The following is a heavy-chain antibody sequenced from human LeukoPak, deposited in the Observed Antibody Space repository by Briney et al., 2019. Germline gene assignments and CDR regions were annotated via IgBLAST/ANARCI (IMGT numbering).Heavy chain of an antibody. V-gene: IGHV4-31*03. J-gene: IGHJ4*02. D-gene: IGHD5-24*01. Sequence: SETLSLTCTVSGGSISSGGYYWGWIRQHPGKGLEWIGYIYYSGSTYYNPSLKSRVTISVDTSKNQFSLKLSSVTAADTAVYYCASSPRDGPLANRFDYWGQGTLVTVSS. CDR1: GGSISSGGYY. CDR2: IYYSGST. CDR3: ASSPRDGPLANRFDY.